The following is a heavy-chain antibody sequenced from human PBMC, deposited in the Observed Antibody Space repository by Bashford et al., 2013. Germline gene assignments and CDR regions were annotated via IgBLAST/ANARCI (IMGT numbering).Heavy chain of an antibody. CDR1: GGTFSSYA. D-gene: IGHD6-13*01. Sequence: SVKVSCKASGGTFSSYAISWVRQAPGQGLEWMGGIIPIFGTANYAQKFQGRVTITADESTSTAYMELSSLRSEDTAVYYCATIAAAGTPQPRVGFKDVWGQGTTVTVSS. V-gene: IGHV1-69*13. J-gene: IGHJ6*02. CDR2: IIPIFGTA. CDR3: ATIAAAGTPQPRVGFKDV.